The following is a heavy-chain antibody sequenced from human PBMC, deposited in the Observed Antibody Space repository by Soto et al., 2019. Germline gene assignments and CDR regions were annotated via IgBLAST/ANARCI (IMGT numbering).Heavy chain of an antibody. J-gene: IGHJ6*02. V-gene: IGHV3-30*18. D-gene: IGHD4-17*01. CDR1: GFTFSSYG. CDR2: ISYDGSNK. Sequence: HPVGSLRLSCAASGFTFSSYGMHWVRQAPGKGLEWVAVISYDGSNKYYADSVKGRFTISRDNSKNTLYLQMNSLRAEDTAVYYCAKDRGGAYGDYGSDPYYYGMDVWGQGTTVTVSS. CDR3: AKDRGGAYGDYGSDPYYYGMDV.